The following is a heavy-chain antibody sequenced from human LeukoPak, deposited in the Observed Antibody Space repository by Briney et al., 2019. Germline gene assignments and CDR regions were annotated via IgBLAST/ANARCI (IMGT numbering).Heavy chain of an antibody. CDR1: GGSISSYY. V-gene: IGHV4-59*08. J-gene: IGHJ4*02. CDR3: ARVYYDYVWGSYPTGFDY. D-gene: IGHD3-16*02. CDR2: IYYSGST. Sequence: PSETLSLTCTVSGGSISSYYWSWLRQPPGKGLEWIGYIYYSGSTNYNPSLKSRVTISVDTSKNQFSLKLSSVTAADTAVYYCARVYYDYVWGSYPTGFDYWGQGTLVTVPS.